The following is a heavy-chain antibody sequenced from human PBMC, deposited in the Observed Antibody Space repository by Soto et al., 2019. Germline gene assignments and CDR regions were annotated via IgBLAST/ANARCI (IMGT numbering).Heavy chain of an antibody. Sequence: SETLSLTCGVSGGTIRSPDWWTWVRQPPGKGLEWIGEIFQSGSTNYTPSLESRVTISVDKSKNQFSLTLTSVTAADTAVYFCARGRGRYSSGWSWFDPWGQGILVTVSS. CDR3: ARGRGRYSSGWSWFDP. J-gene: IGHJ5*02. V-gene: IGHV4-4*02. CDR2: IFQSGST. D-gene: IGHD6-19*01. CDR1: GGTIRSPDW.